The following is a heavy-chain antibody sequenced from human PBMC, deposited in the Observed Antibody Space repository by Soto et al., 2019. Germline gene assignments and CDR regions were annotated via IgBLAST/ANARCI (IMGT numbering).Heavy chain of an antibody. CDR3: ARAGYYDSSGYFQH. J-gene: IGHJ1*01. CDR2: ISYDGSNK. D-gene: IGHD3-22*01. CDR1: GFTFSSYA. V-gene: IGHV3-30-3*01. Sequence: QVQLVESGGGVVQPGRSLRLSCAASGFTFSSYAMHWVRQAPGKGLEWVAVISYDGSNKYYADSVKGRFTISRDNSXNSLYLPMNGLRAEDTAVYYCARAGYYDSSGYFQHWGQGTLVTVSS.